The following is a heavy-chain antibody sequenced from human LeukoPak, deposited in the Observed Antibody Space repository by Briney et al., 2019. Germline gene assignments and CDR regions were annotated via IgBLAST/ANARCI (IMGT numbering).Heavy chain of an antibody. CDR3: ARGRPREYYDSSAEGYFDY. CDR1: GLTFSTYS. CDR2: INSDGSST. D-gene: IGHD3-22*01. V-gene: IGHV3-74*01. Sequence: GGSLRLSCAASGLTFSTYSFNWVRQAPGKGLVWVSRINSDGSSTSYADSVKGRFTISRDNSKNSLYLQMNSLRAEDTAVYYCARGRPREYYDSSAEGYFDYWGQGTLVTVSS. J-gene: IGHJ4*02.